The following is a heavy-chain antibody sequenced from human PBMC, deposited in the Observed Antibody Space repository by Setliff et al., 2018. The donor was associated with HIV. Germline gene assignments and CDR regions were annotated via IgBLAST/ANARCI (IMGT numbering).Heavy chain of an antibody. CDR3: AREQWLVTRGYFDS. V-gene: IGHV4-34*01. CDR1: GGSFSDYS. J-gene: IGHJ4*02. D-gene: IGHD6-19*01. CDR2: IYHGGRA. Sequence: SETLSLTCAVYGGSFSDYSWTWIRRSPGKGLEWIGEIYHGGRADYNPSLTSRVTISIDTSKNQFSVKLNFVTAADAAVYYCAREQWLVTRGYFDSWGQGIMVTVSS.